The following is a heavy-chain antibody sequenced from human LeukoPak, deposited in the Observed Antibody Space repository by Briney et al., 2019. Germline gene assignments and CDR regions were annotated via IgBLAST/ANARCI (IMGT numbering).Heavy chain of an antibody. J-gene: IGHJ5*02. CDR3: ARDLNHETREENWFDP. D-gene: IGHD6-6*01. Sequence: ASVKVSCTASGYTFTGYYMNWLRQAPGRGLGLMGRINPNSSGTNYAQKFQGRVTMTRDTSISTAYMELSRLRSDDTAVYYCARDLNHETREENWFDPWGQGALVTVSS. V-gene: IGHV1-2*02. CDR2: INPNSSGT. CDR1: GYTFTGYY.